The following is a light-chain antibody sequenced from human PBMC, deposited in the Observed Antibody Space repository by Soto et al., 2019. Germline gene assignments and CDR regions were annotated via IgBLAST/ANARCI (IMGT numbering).Light chain of an antibody. J-gene: IGLJ2*01. CDR2: STD. CDR3: LLYYGGAVV. CDR1: TGTVTSGHY. V-gene: IGLV7-43*01. Sequence: QTVVTQEPSLTVSPGGTVTLTCASSTGTVTSGHYPNWLQQKPGQAPRALIYSTDTRHSWTPARFSGSLLGGKAALTLSGVQPEDEADYCCLLYYGGAVVFGGGTKLTVL.